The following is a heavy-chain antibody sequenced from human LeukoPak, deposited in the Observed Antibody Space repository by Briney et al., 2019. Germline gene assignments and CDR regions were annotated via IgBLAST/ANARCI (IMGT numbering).Heavy chain of an antibody. V-gene: IGHV3-30*02. Sequence: GGFLRLSCAASGFTFSSYGMHWVRQAPGKGLEWVAFIRYDGSNKYYADSVKGRFTISRDNSKNTLYLQMNGLRAEDTALYYCARVGCSSTSCYTDEHFDYWGQGTLVTVSS. CDR1: GFTFSSYG. D-gene: IGHD2-2*02. CDR3: ARVGCSSTSCYTDEHFDY. J-gene: IGHJ4*02. CDR2: IRYDGSNK.